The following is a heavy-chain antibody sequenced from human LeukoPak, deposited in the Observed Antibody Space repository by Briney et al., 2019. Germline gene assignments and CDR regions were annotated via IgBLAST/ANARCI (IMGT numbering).Heavy chain of an antibody. CDR1: GYNFSTYW. CDR2: IYPGNSDT. Sequence: GESLKISCKGSGYNFSTYWIGWVRQGPGKGLEWMGLIYPGNSDTRYSPLFQGQVTLSVDRSISTAYLHWSGLKASDTAIYYCARFALTSSLDYWGQGTLVTVSS. CDR3: ARFALTSSLDY. D-gene: IGHD6-13*01. V-gene: IGHV5-51*01. J-gene: IGHJ4*02.